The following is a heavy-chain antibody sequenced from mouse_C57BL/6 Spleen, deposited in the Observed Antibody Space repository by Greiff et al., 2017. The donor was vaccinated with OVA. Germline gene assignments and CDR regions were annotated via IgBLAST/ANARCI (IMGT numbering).Heavy chain of an antibody. J-gene: IGHJ4*01. CDR1: GFTFSDYG. Sequence: EVKVVESGGGLVQPGGSLKLSCAASGFTFSDYGMAWVRQAPRKGPEWVAFISNLAYSIYYADTVTGRFTISRENAKNTLYLEMSSLRSEDTAMYYCARYYGSSYEDYYAMDYWGQGTSVTVSS. CDR3: ARYYGSSYEDYYAMDY. V-gene: IGHV5-15*01. CDR2: ISNLAYSI. D-gene: IGHD1-1*01.